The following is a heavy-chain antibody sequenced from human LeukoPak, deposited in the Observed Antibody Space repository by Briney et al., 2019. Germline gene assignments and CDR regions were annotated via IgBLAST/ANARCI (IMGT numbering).Heavy chain of an antibody. Sequence: ASVKVSCKASGYTFTSYGISWVRQAPGQGLEWMVWISAYNGNTNYAQKLQGRVTMTTDTSTSTAYMELRSLRSDDTAVYYCAREDLGYCSSTSCYGDAFDIWGQGTMVTVSS. CDR1: GYTFTSYG. J-gene: IGHJ3*02. V-gene: IGHV1-18*04. D-gene: IGHD2-2*01. CDR3: AREDLGYCSSTSCYGDAFDI. CDR2: ISAYNGNT.